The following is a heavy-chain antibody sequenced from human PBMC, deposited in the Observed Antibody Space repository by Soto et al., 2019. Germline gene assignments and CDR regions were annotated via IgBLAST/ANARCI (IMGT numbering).Heavy chain of an antibody. CDR1: GFTFSSYE. Sequence: EVRLVESGGGLVQPGGSLRLSCAASGFTFSSYEMNWVRQAPGKGLEWVSYISSSGSTIYYADSVKGRFTISRDNAKNSLYLQMNSLRAEDTAVYYCARERMTTVTTIDAFDIWGQGTMVTVSS. V-gene: IGHV3-48*03. J-gene: IGHJ3*02. CDR2: ISSSGSTI. D-gene: IGHD4-17*01. CDR3: ARERMTTVTTIDAFDI.